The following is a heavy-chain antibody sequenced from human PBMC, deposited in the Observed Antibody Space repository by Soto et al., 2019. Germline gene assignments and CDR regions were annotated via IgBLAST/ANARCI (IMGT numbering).Heavy chain of an antibody. V-gene: IGHV3-23*01. CDR2: ISGTGGST. D-gene: IGHD4-17*01. Sequence: EVQLLESGGGLVRPGGSLRLSCAASGFTFTSYAMTWVRQAPGKGLEWVSGISGTGGSTYYADSVKGRFTISRDKSKNTLYLNVNSLRAEDTAVYYCARGSAYSDYDLEYWGQGTLVTVSS. J-gene: IGHJ4*02. CDR1: GFTFTSYA. CDR3: ARGSAYSDYDLEY.